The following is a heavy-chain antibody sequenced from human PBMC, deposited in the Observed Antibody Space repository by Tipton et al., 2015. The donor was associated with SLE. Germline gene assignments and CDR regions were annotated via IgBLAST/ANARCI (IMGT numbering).Heavy chain of an antibody. CDR2: SYYSGRT. D-gene: IGHD3-10*01. CDR3: AKNSGSYYFDD. CDR1: GGSVSSSTHY. J-gene: IGHJ4*02. Sequence: TLSLTCTVSGGSVSSSTHYWGWIRQPPGKGLEWIGSSYYSGRTYYNPSLKSRVTISVDRSKNHFSLKLSSVTAADTAVYYCAKNSGSYYFDDWGQGTLVTVSS. V-gene: IGHV4-39*07.